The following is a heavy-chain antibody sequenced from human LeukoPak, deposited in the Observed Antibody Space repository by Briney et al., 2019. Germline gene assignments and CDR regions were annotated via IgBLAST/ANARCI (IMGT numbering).Heavy chain of an antibody. V-gene: IGHV1-18*01. CDR1: GYTFTSYG. CDR3: ARRLWFGELLGY. J-gene: IGHJ4*02. CDR2: ISAYNGNT. Sequence: ASVTVSCKASGYTFTSYGISWVRQAPGQGLEWMGWISAYNGNTNYAQKLQGRVTMTTDTSTSTAYMELRSLRSDDTAVYYCARRLWFGELLGYWGQGTLVTVSS. D-gene: IGHD3-10*01.